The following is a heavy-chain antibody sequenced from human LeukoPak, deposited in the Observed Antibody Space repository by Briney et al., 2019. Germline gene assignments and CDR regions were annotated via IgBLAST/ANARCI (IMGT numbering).Heavy chain of an antibody. CDR3: ARGESNTAMAIDY. CDR2: INHSGST. CDR1: GGSLSGYY. V-gene: IGHV4-34*01. J-gene: IGHJ4*02. D-gene: IGHD5-18*01. Sequence: PSETLSLTCAVYGGSLSGYYWSWIRQPPGKGLEWIGEINHSGSTNYNPSLKSRVTISVDTSKNQFSLKLSSVTAADTAVYYCARGESNTAMAIDYWGQGTLVTVSS.